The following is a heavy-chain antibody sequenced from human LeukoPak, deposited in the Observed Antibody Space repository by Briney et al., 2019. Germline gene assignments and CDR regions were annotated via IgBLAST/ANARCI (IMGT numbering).Heavy chain of an antibody. Sequence: GSLRLSCVASGFAFSDYGMDWVRQAPGKGLEWVSVIYSGGSTYYADSVKGRFTISRDNSKNTLYLQRNSLRAEDTAVYYCARGAATIGYSDYWGQGTLVTVSS. CDR1: GFAFSDYG. J-gene: IGHJ4*02. D-gene: IGHD5-12*01. CDR3: ARGAATIGYSDY. CDR2: IYSGGST. V-gene: IGHV3-53*01.